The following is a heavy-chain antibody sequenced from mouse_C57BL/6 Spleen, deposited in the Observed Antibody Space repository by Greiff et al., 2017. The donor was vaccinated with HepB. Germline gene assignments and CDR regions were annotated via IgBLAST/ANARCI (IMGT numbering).Heavy chain of an antibody. CDR1: GYTFTSYW. D-gene: IGHD3-2*02. J-gene: IGHJ2*01. Sequence: QVQLQQPGAELVMPGASVKLSCKASGYTFTSYWMHWVKQRPGQGLEWIGEIDPSDSYTNYNQKFKGKSTLTVDKSSSTAYMQLSSLTSEDSAVYYCARDSSGYNDFDYWGQGTTLTVSS. V-gene: IGHV1-69*01. CDR3: ARDSSGYNDFDY. CDR2: IDPSDSYT.